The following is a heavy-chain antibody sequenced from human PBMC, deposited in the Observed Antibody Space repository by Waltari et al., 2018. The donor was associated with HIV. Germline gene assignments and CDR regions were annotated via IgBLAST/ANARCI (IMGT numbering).Heavy chain of an antibody. CDR2: SYPGDSDT. CDR1: GYTFTNYW. CDR3: ARLKDIVVVVSLSAFDY. D-gene: IGHD2-15*01. J-gene: IGHJ4*02. V-gene: IGHV5-51*01. Sequence: EVQLVQSGPEVKKPGESLKISCKVSGYTFTNYWIGWARQMPGKGLEGMGGSYPGDSDTRYSPSFQGQVTIAADKSITTAYLQWTSLKASDTAMYYCARLKDIVVVVSLSAFDYWGQGTLVTVSS.